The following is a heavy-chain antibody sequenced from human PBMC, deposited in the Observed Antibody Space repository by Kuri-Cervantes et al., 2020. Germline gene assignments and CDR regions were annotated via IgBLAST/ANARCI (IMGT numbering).Heavy chain of an antibody. CDR1: GGTFSSYA. J-gene: IGHJ6*03. CDR2: IVPIFGTT. D-gene: IGHD4-11*01. Sequence: SVKVSCKASGGTFSSYAINWVRQAPGHGLEWMGGIVPIFGTTNYAHKFQGRVTITADKSTSTAYMELSSLRSEDTAVYYCATAVFTGYYYMDVWGKGTTVTVSS. V-gene: IGHV1-69*06. CDR3: ATAVFTGYYYMDV.